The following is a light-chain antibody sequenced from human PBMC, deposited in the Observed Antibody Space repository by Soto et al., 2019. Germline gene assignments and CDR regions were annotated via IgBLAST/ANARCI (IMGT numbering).Light chain of an antibody. CDR1: SSNIGAGYD. Sequence: QSVLTQPPSVSGAPGQRVTISCTGSSSNIGAGYDVHWYQQLPGTAPKVLIFGNYNRPSGVPDRFSGSKSGTSASLAITGLQVEDEADYYCQSYDSSLSGFYVFGTGTRSPS. CDR2: GNY. V-gene: IGLV1-40*01. J-gene: IGLJ1*01. CDR3: QSYDSSLSGFYV.